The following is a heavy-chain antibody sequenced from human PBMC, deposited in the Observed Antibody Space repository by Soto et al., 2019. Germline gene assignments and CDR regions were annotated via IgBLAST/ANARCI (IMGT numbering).Heavy chain of an antibody. CDR2: IYYSGST. J-gene: IGHJ6*03. CDR3: ARTSYYYYYYMDV. Sequence: SETLSLTCTVSGGSISSSSYYWGWIRQPPGKGLEWIGSIYYSGSTYYNPSLKSRVTISVDTSKNQFSLKLSSVTAADTAVYYCARTSYYYYYYMDVWGKGATVTVSS. V-gene: IGHV4-39*01. CDR1: GGSISSSSYY. D-gene: IGHD2-2*01.